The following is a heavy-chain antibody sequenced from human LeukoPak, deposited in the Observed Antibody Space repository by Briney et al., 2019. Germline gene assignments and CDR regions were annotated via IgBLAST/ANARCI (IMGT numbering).Heavy chain of an antibody. V-gene: IGHV3-23*01. D-gene: IGHD3-22*01. CDR3: ARVDYDSSGYTCGACLGNLDY. CDR2: LSGSGITT. Sequence: PGGSLRLSCAASGFTFSNSAMSWVRQAPGKGLEWVSTLSGSGITTYYADSVKGRFTISRDNSKNTLYLQMNTLRAEDSALYYCARVDYDSSGYTCGACLGNLDYWGQGTLVTVSS. CDR1: GFTFSNSA. J-gene: IGHJ4*02.